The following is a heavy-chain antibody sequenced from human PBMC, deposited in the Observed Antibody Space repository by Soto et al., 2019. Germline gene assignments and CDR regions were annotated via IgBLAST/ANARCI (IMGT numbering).Heavy chain of an antibody. V-gene: IGHV1-2*04. Sequence: QVQLVQSGAEVKKPGASVKVSCKASGYTFTGYYMHWVRQAPGQGLEWMGWINPNSGGTNYAQKFQGWVTMTRDTSISTDYMELSRLRSDDTAVYYCARDRGEHYYYYGMDVWGQGTTVTVSS. D-gene: IGHD2-21*01. CDR3: ARDRGEHYYYYGMDV. J-gene: IGHJ6*02. CDR1: GYTFTGYY. CDR2: INPNSGGT.